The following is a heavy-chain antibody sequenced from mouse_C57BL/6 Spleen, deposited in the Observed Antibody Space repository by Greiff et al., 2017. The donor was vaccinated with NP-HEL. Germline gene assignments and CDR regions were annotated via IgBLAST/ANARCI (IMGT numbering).Heavy chain of an antibody. CDR2: ISSGGDYI. CDR1: GFTFSSYA. Sequence: EVHLVESGEGLVKPGGSLKLSCAASGFTFSSYAMSWVRQTPEKRLEWVAYISSGGDYIYYADTVKGRFTISRDNARNTLYLQMSSLKSEDTAMYYCTRARDYYGSSGFAYWGQGTLVTVSA. V-gene: IGHV5-9-1*02. J-gene: IGHJ3*01. CDR3: TRARDYYGSSGFAY. D-gene: IGHD1-1*01.